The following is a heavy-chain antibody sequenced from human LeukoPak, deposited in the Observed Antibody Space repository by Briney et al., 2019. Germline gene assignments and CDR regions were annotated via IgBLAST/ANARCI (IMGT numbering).Heavy chain of an antibody. D-gene: IGHD3-10*01. CDR3: ASGTRYYGLGTQKGTYYYYYGMDV. CDR2: IYYSGST. V-gene: IGHV4-59*01. CDR1: GGSISSYY. J-gene: IGHJ6*02. Sequence: SETLSLTCTVSGGSISSYYWSWIRQPPGKGLEWIGYIYYSGSTNYNPSLKSRVTISVDTSKNQFSLKLSSVTAADTAVYYCASGTRYYGLGTQKGTYYYYYGMDVWGQGTTVTVSS.